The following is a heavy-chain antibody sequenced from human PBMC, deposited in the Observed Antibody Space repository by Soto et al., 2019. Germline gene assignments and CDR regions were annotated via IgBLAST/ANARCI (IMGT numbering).Heavy chain of an antibody. Sequence: LTWTVSEGTIGSRDYYWSIKRQPPGKGLEWIGYIYYSGSTYYNRDLKSRVTISVDTSKNQFSLKLSSVTAADTAVYYCAREDSSGYGRFGYWGQGTLVTVSS. CDR2: IYYSGST. CDR1: EGTIGSRDYY. CDR3: AREDSSGYGRFGY. J-gene: IGHJ4*02. V-gene: IGHV4-30-4*08. D-gene: IGHD3-22*01.